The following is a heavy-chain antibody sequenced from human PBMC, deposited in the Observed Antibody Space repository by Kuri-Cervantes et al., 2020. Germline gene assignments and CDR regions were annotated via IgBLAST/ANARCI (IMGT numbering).Heavy chain of an antibody. Sequence: GESLKISCAASGFTVSSNYMSWVRQAPGKGLEWVSVIYSGGSTYYADSVKGRFTISRDNSKNTLYLQMNSLRAEDTAVYYCARVWSRKTPIAAAGTTIYYYGMDVWGQGTTVTVSS. CDR1: GFTVSSNY. D-gene: IGHD6-13*01. V-gene: IGHV3-53*01. CDR3: ARVWSRKTPIAAAGTTIYYYGMDV. CDR2: IYSGGST. J-gene: IGHJ6*02.